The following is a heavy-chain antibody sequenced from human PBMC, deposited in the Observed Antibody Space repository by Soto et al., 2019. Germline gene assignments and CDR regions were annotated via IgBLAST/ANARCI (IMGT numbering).Heavy chain of an antibody. Sequence: SETLSLTCAVSGYSISSGYYWGWIRQPPGKGLEWIGSIYHSGSTYYNPSLKSRVTISVDTSKNQFSLKLSSVTAADTAVYYCSSGYGGNPEVWFDPWGQGTLVTVSS. CDR2: IYHSGST. CDR3: SSGYGGNPEVWFDP. V-gene: IGHV4-38-2*01. CDR1: GYSISSGYY. D-gene: IGHD4-17*01. J-gene: IGHJ5*02.